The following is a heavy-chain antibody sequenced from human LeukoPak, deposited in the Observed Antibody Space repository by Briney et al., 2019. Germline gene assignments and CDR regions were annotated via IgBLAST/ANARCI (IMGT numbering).Heavy chain of an antibody. Sequence: ASVKVSCKASGGTFSSYAINWVRQATGQGLEWMGWMNPNSGNTGYAQKFQGRVTITRNTSISTAYMELSSLRSEDTAVYYCAGRMIDPWGQGTLVTVSS. J-gene: IGHJ5*02. CDR3: AGRMIDP. D-gene: IGHD2-15*01. V-gene: IGHV1-8*03. CDR1: GGTFSSYA. CDR2: MNPNSGNT.